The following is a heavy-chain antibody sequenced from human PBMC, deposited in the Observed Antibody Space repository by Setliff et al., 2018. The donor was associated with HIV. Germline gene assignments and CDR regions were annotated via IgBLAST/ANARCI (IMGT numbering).Heavy chain of an antibody. CDR2: VYHTGST. CDR3: ARHSSWYSSSSGYFDY. J-gene: IGHJ4*02. Sequence: SETLSLTCTVSGGSISGYYWSWVRQPPEKRLELIGSVYHTGSTYYNPSLKSRVTMSVDTSKNQFSLKLSSVTAADTAVYYCARHSSWYSSSSGYFDYWGQG. CDR1: GGSISGYY. D-gene: IGHD6-6*01. V-gene: IGHV4-59*04.